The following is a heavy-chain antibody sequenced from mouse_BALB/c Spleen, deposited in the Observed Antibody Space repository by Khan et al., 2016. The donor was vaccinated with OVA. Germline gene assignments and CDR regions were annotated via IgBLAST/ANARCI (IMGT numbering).Heavy chain of an antibody. CDR2: ISYSGNT. V-gene: IGHV3-2*02. Sequence: EVQLQESGPGLVKPSQSLSLTCTVTGYSITSDYAWNWIRQFPGNKLEWLGFISYSGNTNYNPSLKSRISITRATSKNQFFLPLNSVTTEDTATYYCARICGGDFDYWGQGTTLTVAS. CDR3: ARICGGDFDY. J-gene: IGHJ2*01. CDR1: GYSITSDYA.